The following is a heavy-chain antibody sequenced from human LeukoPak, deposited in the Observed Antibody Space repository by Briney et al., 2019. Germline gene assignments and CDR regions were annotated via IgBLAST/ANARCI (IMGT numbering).Heavy chain of an antibody. D-gene: IGHD2-2*01. J-gene: IGHJ4*02. CDR1: GYTVTRYY. CDR2: INPSGGST. CDR3: VRDRTKYCSSTSCPLDY. Sequence: ASVKVSCKASGYTVTRYYMHWVRQAPGQGLEWMGIINPSGGSTSYAQKFQGRVTMTRDTSISTAYMELSRLRSDDTAVYYCVRDRTKYCSSTSCPLDYWGQGTLVTVSS. V-gene: IGHV1-46*01.